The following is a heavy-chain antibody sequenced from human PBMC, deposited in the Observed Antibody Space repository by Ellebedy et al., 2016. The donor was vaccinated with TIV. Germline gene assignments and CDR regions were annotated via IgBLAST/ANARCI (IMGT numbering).Heavy chain of an antibody. CDR2: ITGGSSDT. D-gene: IGHD3-3*01. Sequence: GGSLRLXCAASGFNFGRKLMAWVRQAPGKGLEWVSSITGGSSDTYYADSVRGRFTLSRDNSKNTLYLQMNTLRAEDTAIYYCARETLEWPSYYYYGMDVWGQGTTVSVSS. CDR3: ARETLEWPSYYYYGMDV. V-gene: IGHV3-23*01. CDR1: GFNFGRKL. J-gene: IGHJ6*02.